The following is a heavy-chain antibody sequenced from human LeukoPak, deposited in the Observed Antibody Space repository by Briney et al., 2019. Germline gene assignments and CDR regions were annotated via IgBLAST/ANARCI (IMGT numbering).Heavy chain of an antibody. J-gene: IGHJ6*02. Sequence: PPGGTLRLSCAASGFTFSNYAMNWVRQYPGKGLEWVSGVSGSGSYTYFADSVKGRLTHSRDNSRDTLYLQLHSLRAEDTAIYYCARDTRFNYGTHYGMDVWGQGTTVTVSS. CDR3: ARDTRFNYGTHYGMDV. V-gene: IGHV3-23*01. CDR2: VSGSGSYT. D-gene: IGHD3-10*01. CDR1: GFTFSNYA.